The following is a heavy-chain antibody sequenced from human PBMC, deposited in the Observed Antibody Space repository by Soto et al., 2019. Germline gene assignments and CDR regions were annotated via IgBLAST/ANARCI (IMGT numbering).Heavy chain of an antibody. J-gene: IGHJ4*02. D-gene: IGHD5-12*01. CDR2: INPNSGGT. Sequence: ASVKVSCKASGYTFTGYYMHWVRQAPGQGLEWMGWINPNSGGTNYAQKFQGRVTMTRDTSKNVFSLKLSSLTAADTAIYYCATGAGWLRLDSRVWGQGTLVTVSS. CDR3: ATGAGWLRLDSRV. V-gene: IGHV1-2*02. CDR1: GYTFTGYY.